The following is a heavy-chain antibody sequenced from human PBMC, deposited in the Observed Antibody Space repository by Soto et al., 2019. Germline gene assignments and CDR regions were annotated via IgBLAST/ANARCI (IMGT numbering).Heavy chain of an antibody. CDR2: IIPIFGTA. Sequence: QVQLVQSGAEVKKPGSSVKVSCKASGGTFSSYAISWVRQAPGQGLEWMGGIIPIFGTANYAQKFQGRVTITGDEPTSTAYMELSSLRSEDPAVYYWASSPRGVRGVILASFDYWGQGTLVTVPS. D-gene: IGHD3-10*01. J-gene: IGHJ4*02. V-gene: IGHV1-69*01. CDR3: ASSPRGVRGVILASFDY. CDR1: GGTFSSYA.